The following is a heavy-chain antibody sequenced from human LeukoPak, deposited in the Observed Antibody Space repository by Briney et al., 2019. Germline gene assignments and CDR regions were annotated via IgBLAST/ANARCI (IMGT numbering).Heavy chain of an antibody. CDR1: GFTFSSYA. CDR3: GKEMTSMVTVEY. Sequence: PGGSLRLSCAASGFTFSSYAMNWVRQAPGEGVEWVSTISGSGGSTYYADSVKSRFTISRDNSQNTLYLYMNSLRADDTAVYYCGKEMTSMVTVEYWGQGTLVTVSS. CDR2: ISGSGGST. D-gene: IGHD5-18*01. J-gene: IGHJ4*02. V-gene: IGHV3-23*01.